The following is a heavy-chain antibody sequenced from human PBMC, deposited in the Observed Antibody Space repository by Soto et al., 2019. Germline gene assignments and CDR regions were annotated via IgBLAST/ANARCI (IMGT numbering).Heavy chain of an antibody. J-gene: IGHJ3*02. V-gene: IGHV4-34*01. Sequence: SETLSLTCAVYGGSFSGYYWSWIRQPPGKGLEWIGEINHSGSTNYNPSLKSRVTISVDTSKNQFSLKLSSVTAADTAVYYCVRNGIVVVHDAFDIRGQGTMVT. CDR1: GGSFSGYY. CDR2: INHSGST. D-gene: IGHD3-22*01. CDR3: VRNGIVVVHDAFDI.